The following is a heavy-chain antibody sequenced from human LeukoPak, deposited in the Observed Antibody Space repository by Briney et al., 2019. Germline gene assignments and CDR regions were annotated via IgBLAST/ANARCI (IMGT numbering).Heavy chain of an antibody. Sequence: GGSLRLSCAASGFTFSSYAMSWVRQAPGKGLEWVSAISGSGGRTYYAASVKGRFTISRDNSKNTLFLQMNSLRAEDTAVYYCAKDHRYCSSTSCFGIFDYWGQGTLVTVSS. J-gene: IGHJ4*02. D-gene: IGHD2-2*01. CDR1: GFTFSSYA. CDR2: ISGSGGRT. V-gene: IGHV3-23*01. CDR3: AKDHRYCSSTSCFGIFDY.